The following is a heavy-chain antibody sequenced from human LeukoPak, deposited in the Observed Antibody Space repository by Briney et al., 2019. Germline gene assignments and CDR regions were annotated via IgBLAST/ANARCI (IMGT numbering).Heavy chain of an antibody. V-gene: IGHV4-39*01. CDR3: ARQAGYSSSWYYSGAFDY. CDR1: GGSISSSSYY. Sequence: SETLSLTCTVSGGSISSSSYYWGWIRQPPGKGLEWIGSIYYSGSTYYNPSVKSRVTISVDTSKNQFSLKLSSVTAADTAVYYCARQAGYSSSWYYSGAFDYWGQGTLVTVSS. J-gene: IGHJ4*02. CDR2: IYYSGST. D-gene: IGHD6-13*01.